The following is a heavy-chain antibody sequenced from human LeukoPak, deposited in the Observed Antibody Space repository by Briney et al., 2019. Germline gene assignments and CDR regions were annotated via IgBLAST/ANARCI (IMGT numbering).Heavy chain of an antibody. CDR2: IWYDGSNK. Sequence: GGSLRLSCAASGFTFSSYGMHWVRQAPGKGLEWVAVIWYDGSNKYYADSVKGRFTISRDNSKNTLYLQMNSLRAEDTAVYYCAKDRQSVVAATMMDYWGQGTLVTVSS. V-gene: IGHV3-33*06. CDR3: AKDRQSVVAATMMDY. D-gene: IGHD2-15*01. J-gene: IGHJ4*02. CDR1: GFTFSSYG.